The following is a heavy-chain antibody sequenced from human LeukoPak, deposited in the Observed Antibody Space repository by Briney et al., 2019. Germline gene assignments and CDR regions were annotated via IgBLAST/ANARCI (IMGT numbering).Heavy chain of an antibody. CDR3: ARDHLVVVPAAIGNYYYYYMDV. CDR2: ISAYNGNT. Sequence: ASVKVSCKASGYTFTSYGISWVRQAPGQGLEWMGWISAYNGNTNYAQKLQGRVTMTTDTSTSTAYMELRSLRSDDTAVYYCARDHLVVVPAAIGNYYYYYMDVWGSGTTVTVSS. D-gene: IGHD2-2*02. J-gene: IGHJ6*03. CDR1: GYTFTSYG. V-gene: IGHV1-18*01.